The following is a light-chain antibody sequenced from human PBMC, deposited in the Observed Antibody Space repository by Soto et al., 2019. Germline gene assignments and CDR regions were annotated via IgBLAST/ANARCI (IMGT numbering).Light chain of an antibody. Sequence: DIQMTQSPSSLSASVGDRVTITCRASQTISNYLNWYQEKPGKAPKLLIYAASNLQRGVPSRFSGSGSGTEFTLTISNLQPEDFATYYCQQTYSTPFTFGPGTNVDI. CDR3: QQTYSTPFT. CDR2: AAS. V-gene: IGKV1-39*01. J-gene: IGKJ3*01. CDR1: QTISNY.